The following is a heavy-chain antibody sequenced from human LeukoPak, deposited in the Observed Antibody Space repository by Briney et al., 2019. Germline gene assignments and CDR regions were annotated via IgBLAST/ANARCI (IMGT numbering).Heavy chain of an antibody. CDR3: ARLSTAVADSDY. Sequence: PGGSLRLSCAASEFTFSSYWMHWVRQAPGKGLVWVSRINTDGSSTNYADSVKGRFTISRDNAKNSLYLQMNSLRAGDTAVYYCARLSTAVADSDYWGQGTLVTVSS. CDR2: INTDGSST. V-gene: IGHV3-74*01. CDR1: EFTFSSYW. J-gene: IGHJ4*02. D-gene: IGHD6-13*01.